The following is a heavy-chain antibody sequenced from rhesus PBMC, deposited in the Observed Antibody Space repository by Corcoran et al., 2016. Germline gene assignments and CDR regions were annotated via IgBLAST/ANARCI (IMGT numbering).Heavy chain of an antibody. V-gene: IGHV4-106*01. CDR2: IYGSCGGT. Sequence: QVQLQESGPGLVKPSETLSLTCAVSGGSISDDYYWSWIRQPPGKGRERNWYIYGSCGGTNYNPSLNNRVTISLDTSQNQFSLKLRSVAAADTAGYYCARGDSSCWSPSFDYWGQGVLVTVSS. D-gene: IGHD6S26*01. J-gene: IGHJ4*01. CDR1: GGSISDDYY. CDR3: ARGDSSCWSPSFDY.